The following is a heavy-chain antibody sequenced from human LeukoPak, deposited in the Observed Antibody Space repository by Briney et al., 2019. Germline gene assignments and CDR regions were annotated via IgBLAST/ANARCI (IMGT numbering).Heavy chain of an antibody. CDR3: ARDNDWAFHY. D-gene: IGHD3-9*01. CDR2: IRSDGSIT. J-gene: IGHJ4*02. CDR1: GFTLTGYW. Sequence: GGSLRLSCAASGFTLTGYWMSWVRQAPGKGLVWVSRIRSDGSITTYADSVKGRFTVSRDNARNSLYLQMNSLRDEDTAVYYCARDNDWAFHYWGQGTLVTVSS. V-gene: IGHV3-74*03.